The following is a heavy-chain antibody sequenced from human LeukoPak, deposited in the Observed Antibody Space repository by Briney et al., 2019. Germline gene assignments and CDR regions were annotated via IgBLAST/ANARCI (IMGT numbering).Heavy chain of an antibody. Sequence: PSQTLSLTCTVSGGSISSGSYYWSWIRQPAGKGLEWIGRIYTSGSTNYNPSLKSRVTISVDTSKNQFSLKLSSVTAADTAVYYCARGKRIAARPRGYYYYYMDVWGKGTTVTVSS. D-gene: IGHD6-6*01. V-gene: IGHV4-61*02. CDR3: ARGKRIAARPRGYYYYYMDV. CDR2: IYTSGST. J-gene: IGHJ6*03. CDR1: GGSISSGSYY.